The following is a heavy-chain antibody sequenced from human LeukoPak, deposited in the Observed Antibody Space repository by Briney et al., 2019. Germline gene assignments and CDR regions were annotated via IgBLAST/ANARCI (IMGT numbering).Heavy chain of an antibody. D-gene: IGHD3-22*01. Sequence: PGGSLRLSCAASGFTFSSYDMNWVRQAPGKGLEWVSSISSSSRDINYADSVKGRFTISRDNAWNSLYLQMNSLRAKDTAVYYCARDSDSSGHYYMDYFDYWGQGALVTASS. J-gene: IGHJ4*02. V-gene: IGHV3-21*01. CDR2: ISSSSRDI. CDR3: ARDSDSSGHYYMDYFDY. CDR1: GFTFSSYD.